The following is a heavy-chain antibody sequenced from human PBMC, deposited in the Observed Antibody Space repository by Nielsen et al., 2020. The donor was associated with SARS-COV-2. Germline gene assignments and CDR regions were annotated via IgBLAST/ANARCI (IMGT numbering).Heavy chain of an antibody. CDR2: INPSGGST. CDR3: ARDHNYDFWSGYGNWFDP. V-gene: IGHV1-46*01. Sequence: WVRQAPGQGLEWMGIINPSGGSTSYAQKFQGRVTMTRDTSTSTVYMELSSLRSEDTAVYYCARDHNYDFWSGYGNWFDPWGQGTLVTVSS. D-gene: IGHD3-3*01. J-gene: IGHJ5*02.